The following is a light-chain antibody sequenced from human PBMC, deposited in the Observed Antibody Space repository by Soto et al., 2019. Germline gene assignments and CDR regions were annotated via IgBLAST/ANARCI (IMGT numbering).Light chain of an antibody. Sequence: EIVLTQSPGTLSLSPGERATLSCRASQSVSSSYLAWYQQKPGLAPRLLIFGASSRATGIADRFSGSGSGTNFTLTISRMETEDLAVYYCPQYGSSPYTFGQGTKLEIK. CDR2: GAS. CDR3: PQYGSSPYT. CDR1: QSVSSSY. V-gene: IGKV3-20*01. J-gene: IGKJ2*01.